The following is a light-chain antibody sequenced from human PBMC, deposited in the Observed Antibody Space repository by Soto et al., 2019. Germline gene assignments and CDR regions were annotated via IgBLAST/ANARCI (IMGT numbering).Light chain of an antibody. CDR1: QSVSSNY. Sequence: EIVLTQSPGALSLSPGERATLFCRASQSVSSNYLAWYQQKPGQAPRLLIYSASRRATGIPDRFTGSGSGTDFTLTINRVEPEDFAVYFCQQYAGSPRTFGQGTKVDIK. CDR3: QQYAGSPRT. J-gene: IGKJ1*01. V-gene: IGKV3-20*01. CDR2: SAS.